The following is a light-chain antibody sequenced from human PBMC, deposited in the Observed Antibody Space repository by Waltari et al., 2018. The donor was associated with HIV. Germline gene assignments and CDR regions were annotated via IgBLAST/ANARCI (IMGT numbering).Light chain of an antibody. J-gene: IGLJ2*01. Sequence: QPALIQLASFSGSPGESITLSCTGDCNIIGGYNFFSRYQQHPGRAPKLSIYGVNTRPSDVSSRFSGSKSGNTAALTIFGLQAGDEAVYFCCSYAGADTPVVFGGGTKLTVL. V-gene: IGLV2-23*02. CDR3: CSYAGADTPVV. CDR2: GVN. CDR1: CNIIGGYNF.